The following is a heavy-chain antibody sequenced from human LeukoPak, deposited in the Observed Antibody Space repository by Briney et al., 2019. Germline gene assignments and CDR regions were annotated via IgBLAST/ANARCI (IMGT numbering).Heavy chain of an antibody. D-gene: IGHD2-2*01. J-gene: IGHJ6*02. CDR1: GDTFTSYY. CDR3: ASTYCSSTSCPSPYYYYGMDV. CDR2: INPSGGST. V-gene: IGHV1-46*01. Sequence: WASVKVSCKASGDTFTSYYMHWVRQAPGQGLEWMGIINPSGGSTSYAQKFQGRVTMTRDTSTITVYMELSSLRSEDTAVYYCASTYCSSTSCPSPYYYYGMDVWGQGTTVTVSS.